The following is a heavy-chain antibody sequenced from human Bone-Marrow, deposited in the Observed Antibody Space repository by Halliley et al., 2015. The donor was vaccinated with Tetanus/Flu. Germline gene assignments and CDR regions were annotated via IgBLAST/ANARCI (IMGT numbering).Heavy chain of an antibody. Sequence: TLSLTCTVSGASTSTSTYYWGWIRQPSGKGLEWIGSIYYGGNTYYDPSLKSRVTISVDTSKNQFSLNLNSVTAADTAVYYCGGGKNLLGSYYFDYWGQGTLVTVSS. V-gene: IGHV4-39*01. J-gene: IGHJ4*02. CDR2: IYYGGNT. D-gene: IGHD3-16*01. CDR1: GASTSTSTYY. CDR3: GGGKNLLGSYYFDY.